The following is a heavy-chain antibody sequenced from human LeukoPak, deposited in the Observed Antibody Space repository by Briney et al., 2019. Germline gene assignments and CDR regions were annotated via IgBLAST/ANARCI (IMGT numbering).Heavy chain of an antibody. J-gene: IGHJ6*03. V-gene: IGHV1-2*06. CDR1: GYTFTGYY. D-gene: IGHD1-26*01. CDR2: INPNSGGT. CDR3: ARDTGAPDYYMDV. Sequence: GASVKVSCKASGYTFTGYYMHWVRQAPGQGLEWMGRINPNSGGTNYAQKFQGRVTMTRDTSISTAYMELSRLRSDDTAVYYCARDTGAPDYYMDVCGKGTTVTVSS.